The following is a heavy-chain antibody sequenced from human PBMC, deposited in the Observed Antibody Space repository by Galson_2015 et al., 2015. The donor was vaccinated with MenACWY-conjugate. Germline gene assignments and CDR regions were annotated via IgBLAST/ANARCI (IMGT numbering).Heavy chain of an antibody. CDR1: GFTFSSYG. CDR3: AKARRGRVVVTATTDY. Sequence: SLRLSCAASGFTFSSYGMHWVRQAPGKGLERVAVISYDGSNKYYADSVKGRFTISRDNSKNALYLQMNSLRAEDTAVYYCAKARRGRVVVTATTDYWGQGTLVTVSS. J-gene: IGHJ4*02. V-gene: IGHV3-30*18. CDR2: ISYDGSNK. D-gene: IGHD2-21*02.